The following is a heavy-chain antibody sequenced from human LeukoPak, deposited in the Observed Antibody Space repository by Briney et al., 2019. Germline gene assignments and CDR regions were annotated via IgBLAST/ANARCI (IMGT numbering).Heavy chain of an antibody. D-gene: IGHD6-19*01. J-gene: IGHJ6*02. CDR3: VRDRWPGLGDF. V-gene: IGHV3-66*01. CDR1: GFIVSENY. Sequence: GGSLRLSCAASGFIVSENYMSRVRQAPGKGPEWVSTVYSGGLTFYADPVKGRFTISRDNSKNTLYLQMSSLRAEDTAVYYCVRDRWPGLGDFWGQGTTVTVSS. CDR2: VYSGGLT.